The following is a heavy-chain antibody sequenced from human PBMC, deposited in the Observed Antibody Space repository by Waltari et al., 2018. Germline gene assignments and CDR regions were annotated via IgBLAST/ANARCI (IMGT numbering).Heavy chain of an antibody. CDR3: ARCRYFTIFGGVEVVPVDYYYYYYMDV. CDR1: GGSSSSYY. V-gene: IGHV4-34*01. Sequence: QVQLQQWGAGLSKPSETLSLTCAVYGGSSSSYYWSSIRQPPGKGLQWICEINHSGSNNYNPSLKSRVTISVDTSKYQFSLKLSSVTAADTAVYYCARCRYFTIFGGVEVVPVDYYYYYYMDVWGKGTTVTVSS. J-gene: IGHJ6*03. CDR2: INHSGSN. D-gene: IGHD3-3*01.